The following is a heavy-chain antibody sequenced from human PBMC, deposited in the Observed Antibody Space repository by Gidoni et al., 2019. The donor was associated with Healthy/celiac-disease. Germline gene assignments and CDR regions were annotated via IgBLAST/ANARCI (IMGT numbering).Heavy chain of an antibody. CDR1: GFPFSSYA. J-gene: IGHJ4*02. CDR2: ISSNGGST. CDR3: VKDKRGGFLEWQWAFSTFDY. Sequence: EVQLVESGGGLVQPGGSLRLSCSASGFPFSSYAMHWVRQAPGKGLEYVSAISSNGGSTYYADSVKGRFTISRDNSKNTLYLQMSSLRAEDTAVYYCVKDKRGGFLEWQWAFSTFDYWGQGTLVTVSS. V-gene: IGHV3-64D*09. D-gene: IGHD3-3*01.